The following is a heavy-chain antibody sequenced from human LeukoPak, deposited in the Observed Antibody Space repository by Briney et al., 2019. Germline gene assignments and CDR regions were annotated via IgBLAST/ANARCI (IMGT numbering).Heavy chain of an antibody. CDR3: ARQARGYSYGFFDY. D-gene: IGHD5-18*01. CDR2: IYYSGST. J-gene: IGHJ4*02. CDR1: GGSISSYY. V-gene: IGHV4-59*08. Sequence: SETLPLTCTVSGGSISSYYWSWIRQPPGKGLEWIGYIYYSGSTNYNPSLKSRVTISVDTSKNQFSLKLSSVTAADTAVYYCARQARGYSYGFFDYWGQGTLVTVSS.